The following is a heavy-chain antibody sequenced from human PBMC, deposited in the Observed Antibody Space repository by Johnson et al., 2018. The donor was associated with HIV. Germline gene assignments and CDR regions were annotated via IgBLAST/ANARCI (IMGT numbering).Heavy chain of an antibody. D-gene: IGHD3-10*01. J-gene: IGHJ3*02. Sequence: VQLVESGGGLVQPGRSLRLSCAASGFTFDNYAMHWVRQAPGKGLEWVSAIGTAGDTYYPGSVKGRFTISRENAKNSLYLQMNSLRAGDTAVYYCARAPRFGRVRGSAFDIWGQGTMVTVSS. V-gene: IGHV3-13*01. CDR1: GFTFDNYA. CDR2: IGTAGDT. CDR3: ARAPRFGRVRGSAFDI.